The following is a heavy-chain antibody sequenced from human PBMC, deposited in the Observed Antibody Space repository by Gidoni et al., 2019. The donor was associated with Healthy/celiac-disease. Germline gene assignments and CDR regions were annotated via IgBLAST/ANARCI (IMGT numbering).Heavy chain of an antibody. Sequence: QVQLVESGGGVVQPGRSLRLSCAASGFTFSSYGMHWVRQAPGKGLEWVAVISYDGSNKYYADSVKGRFTISRDNSKNTLYLQMNSLRAEDTAVYYCAKLDLITFGGVIAFDYWGQGTLVTVSS. J-gene: IGHJ4*02. CDR1: GFTFSSYG. V-gene: IGHV3-30*18. D-gene: IGHD3-16*02. CDR2: ISYDGSNK. CDR3: AKLDLITFGGVIAFDY.